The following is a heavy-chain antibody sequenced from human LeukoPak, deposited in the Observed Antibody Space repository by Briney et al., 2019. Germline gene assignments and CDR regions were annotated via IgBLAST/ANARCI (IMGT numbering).Heavy chain of an antibody. CDR1: GFSFRSYG. CDR3: AKDNNGAAAGIIPGAFDN. V-gene: IGHV3-30*18. CDR2: ISYDGSNK. Sequence: GGSLRLSCAVSGFSFRSYGMHWVRQAPGKGLEWVAVISYDGSNKYYADSVKGRFTISRDNSKNTLYLQMNSLRAEDTAVYYCAKDNNGAAAGIIPGAFDNWGQGTMVTVFS. D-gene: IGHD6-13*01. J-gene: IGHJ3*02.